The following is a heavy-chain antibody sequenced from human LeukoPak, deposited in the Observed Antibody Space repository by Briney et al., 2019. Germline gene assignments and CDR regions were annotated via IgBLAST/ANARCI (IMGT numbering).Heavy chain of an antibody. CDR2: ITPNTGGT. V-gene: IGHV1-2*02. Sequence: ASVKVSCKASGYTFIDYYIHWVRQAPGQGLEWMGWITPNTGGTNYAQTFQGRVTMTRDTSITTVYMELRKLRSDDTVVYYCARGEQWLVFEDPKNWFDPWGQGTLVTVSS. D-gene: IGHD6-19*01. CDR3: ARGEQWLVFEDPKNWFDP. CDR1: GYTFIDYY. J-gene: IGHJ5*02.